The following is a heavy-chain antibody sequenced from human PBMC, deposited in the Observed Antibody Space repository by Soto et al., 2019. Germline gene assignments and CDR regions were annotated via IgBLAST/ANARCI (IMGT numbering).Heavy chain of an antibody. Sequence: QVQLQQWGAGLLKPSETLSLTCAVYGGSFSGYYWSWIRQPPGKGLEWIGEINHSGSTNYNPSLKSRVTISVDTSKNQFSPKLTSVTAADTAVYYCARGLFTMVRGVIIKRGWFDPWGQGTLVTVSS. CDR2: INHSGST. CDR1: GGSFSGYY. CDR3: ARGLFTMVRGVIIKRGWFDP. D-gene: IGHD3-10*01. J-gene: IGHJ5*02. V-gene: IGHV4-34*01.